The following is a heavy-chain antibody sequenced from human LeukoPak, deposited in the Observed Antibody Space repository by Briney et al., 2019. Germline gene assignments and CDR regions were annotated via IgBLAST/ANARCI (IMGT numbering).Heavy chain of an antibody. Sequence: SVKVSCKASGYTFTGYYMHWVRQAPGQGLEWMGGIIPIFGTANYAQKFQGRVTITADKSTSTAYMELSSLRSEDTAVYYCATMTTANYWGQGTLVTVSS. CDR2: IIPIFGTA. D-gene: IGHD4-17*01. CDR3: ATMTTANY. V-gene: IGHV1-69*06. J-gene: IGHJ4*02. CDR1: GYTFTGYY.